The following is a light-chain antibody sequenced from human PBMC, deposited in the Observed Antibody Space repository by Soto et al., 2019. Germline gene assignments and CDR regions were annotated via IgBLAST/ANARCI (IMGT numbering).Light chain of an antibody. CDR1: QSVGGTY. Sequence: EIVLTQSPATLSLSPGERAPLTCRASQSVGGTYLAWYQQKPGQAPRLLISGASRRATDIPDRFSGSGSETDVTLTISRREPEDFAVYHCQQYGRSPGTFGQGTKLEI. J-gene: IGKJ2*01. CDR3: QQYGRSPGT. V-gene: IGKV3-20*01. CDR2: GAS.